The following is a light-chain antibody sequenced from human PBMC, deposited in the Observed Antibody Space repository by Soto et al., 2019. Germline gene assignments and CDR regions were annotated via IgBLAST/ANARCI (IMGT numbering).Light chain of an antibody. CDR2: DVT. V-gene: IGLV2-14*01. CDR3: SSDISSSGPYV. CDR1: TSDISGYNY. J-gene: IGLJ1*01. Sequence: QSALTQPASVSGSPGQSITISCTGTTSDISGYNYVSWYQQHPGKAPKLMIYDVTRRPSGVSNRFSGSKSGNTDSLTISGLQAEDEADYYCSSDISSSGPYVFGTGTTVTVL.